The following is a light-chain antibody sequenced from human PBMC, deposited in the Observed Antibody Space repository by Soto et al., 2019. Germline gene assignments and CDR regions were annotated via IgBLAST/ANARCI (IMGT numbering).Light chain of an antibody. CDR2: GAS. J-gene: IGKJ1*01. CDR3: QQYADLPRT. CDR1: QTVTSHY. Sequence: EIVLTQSPGTLSLSPGERATLSCRASQTVTSHYLAWYQQKPGQAPRLLIYGASSRGTGIPDRFSGSGSGTDFTLTISRLEPEDFAVFYCQQYADLPRTFGQGTKVEIK. V-gene: IGKV3-20*01.